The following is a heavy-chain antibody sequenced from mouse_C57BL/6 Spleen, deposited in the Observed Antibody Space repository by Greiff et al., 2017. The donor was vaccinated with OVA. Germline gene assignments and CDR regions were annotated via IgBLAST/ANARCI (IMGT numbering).Heavy chain of an antibody. V-gene: IGHV5-16*01. CDR2: INYDGSST. J-gene: IGHJ2*01. CDR1: GFTFSDYY. Sequence: EVKLMESEGGLVQPGSSMKLSCTASGFTFSDYYMAWVRQVPEKGLEWVANINYDGSSTYYLDSLKSRFIISRDNAKNILYLQMSSLKSEDTATYYCAREGGTYYFDYWGQGTTLTVSS. CDR3: AREGGTYYFDY. D-gene: IGHD2-14*01.